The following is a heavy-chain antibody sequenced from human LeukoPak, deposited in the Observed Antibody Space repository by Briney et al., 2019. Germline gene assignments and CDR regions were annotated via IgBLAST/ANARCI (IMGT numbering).Heavy chain of an antibody. J-gene: IGHJ4*02. CDR3: VKLRSTMVQGVIEY. D-gene: IGHD3-10*01. Sequence: AGGSLRLSCTASGFTFTTYAMSWVRRAPGKGLEWVSGISGSGGSTYYADSVKGRFTISRDNSKNTLYLQMNSLRAEDTAVYYRVKLRSTMVQGVIEYWGQGTLVTVSS. V-gene: IGHV3-23*01. CDR1: GFTFTTYA. CDR2: ISGSGGST.